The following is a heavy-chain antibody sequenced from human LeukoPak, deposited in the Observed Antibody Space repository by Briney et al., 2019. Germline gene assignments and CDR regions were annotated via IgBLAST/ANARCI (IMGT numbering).Heavy chain of an antibody. D-gene: IGHD3-22*01. J-gene: IGHJ4*02. V-gene: IGHV3-15*01. CDR3: TTDRPAIVVEMADY. CDR2: IKSKTDGGTT. Sequence: GGSLRLSCAASGFTFSNAWMSWVRQAPGKGLEWVGRIKSKTDGGTTDYAAPVKGRFTISRDDSKNTLYLQMNSLKTEDTAVYYCTTDRPAIVVEMADYWGQGTLVTVSS. CDR1: GFTFSNAW.